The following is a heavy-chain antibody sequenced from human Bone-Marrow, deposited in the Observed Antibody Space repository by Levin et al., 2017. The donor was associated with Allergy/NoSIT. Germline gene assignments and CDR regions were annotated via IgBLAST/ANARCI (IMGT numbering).Heavy chain of an antibody. CDR3: ATAEDIVVVPAAFYHYMDV. V-gene: IGHV1-69*06. CDR1: GGTFSSYA. J-gene: IGHJ6*03. CDR2: IIPIFGTA. Sequence: GASVKVSCKASGGTFSSYAISWVRQAPGQGLEWMGGIIPIFGTANYAQKFQGRVTITADKSTSTAYMELSSLRSEDTAVYYCATAEDIVVVPAAFYHYMDVWGKGTTVTVSS. D-gene: IGHD2-2*01.